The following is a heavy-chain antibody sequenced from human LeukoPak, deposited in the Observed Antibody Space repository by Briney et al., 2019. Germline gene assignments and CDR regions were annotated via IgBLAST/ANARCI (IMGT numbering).Heavy chain of an antibody. CDR2: INTNTGNP. D-gene: IGHD5-18*01. J-gene: IGHJ4*02. CDR3: ARAGSYSYGYSGDLYYFDY. CDR1: GYTFTSYS. V-gene: IGHV7-4-1*02. Sequence: ASVKVSCKASGYTFTSYSMNWVRQAPGQGLEWMGWINTNTGNPTYAQGFTGRFVFSLDTSVSTAYLQISSLKAEDTAVYYCARAGSYSYGYSGDLYYFDYWGQGTLVTVSS.